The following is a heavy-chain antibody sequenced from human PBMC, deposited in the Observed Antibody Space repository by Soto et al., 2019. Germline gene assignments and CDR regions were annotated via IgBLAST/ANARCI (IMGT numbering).Heavy chain of an antibody. J-gene: IGHJ1*01. CDR1: GSIFSSFG. CDR2: ISRSSSTI. CDR3: ARDGRDCSDGVCYFHH. D-gene: IGHD2-8*01. V-gene: IGHV3-48*02. Sequence: GGSLRLSCAASGSIFSSFGMNWVRQAPGKGLEWISYISRSSSTIYYADSVKGRFTVSRDNAKNSLYLRMNSLRDEDTAVYYCARDGRDCSDGVCYFHHWGQGTLVTVSS.